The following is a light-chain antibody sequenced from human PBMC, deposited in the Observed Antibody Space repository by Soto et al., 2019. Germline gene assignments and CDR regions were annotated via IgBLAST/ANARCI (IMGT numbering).Light chain of an antibody. CDR2: DAS. CDR1: QGINSY. J-gene: IGKJ1*01. Sequence: AIQLTQSPSSLSASVGGRVTITCRASQGINSYLAWYQQKPGKVPQLLIYDASSLESGVPSRFSGSGSGTEFTLTISSQQPDDFATYYCQQYSVYWTFGQGTKVDIK. V-gene: IGKV1-13*02. CDR3: QQYSVYWT.